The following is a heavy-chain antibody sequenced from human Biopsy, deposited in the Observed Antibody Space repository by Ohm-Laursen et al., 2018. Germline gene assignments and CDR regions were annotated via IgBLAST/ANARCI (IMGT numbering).Heavy chain of an antibody. CDR2: IFYRGST. V-gene: IGHV4-39*01. D-gene: IGHD3-22*01. CDR3: ARDYDTSGYYYVS. J-gene: IGHJ5*02. Sequence: SDTLSLTCSVSGGSISNNNYYGGGIRQPQGRGLEGIGSIFYRGSTHYKPSLRSRVNISVDTSKNQFSLKLNSVTAADTAVYYCARDYDTSGYYYVSWGQGTLVTVSS. CDR1: GGSISNNNYY.